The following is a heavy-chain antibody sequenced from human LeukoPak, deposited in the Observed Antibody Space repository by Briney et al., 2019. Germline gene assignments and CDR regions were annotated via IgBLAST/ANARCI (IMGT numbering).Heavy chain of an antibody. Sequence: SETLSLTCTVSGGSISSYYWSWIRQPPGKGLEWIGYIYYSGSTNYNPSLKSRVTISVDTSKNQFSLKLSSVTAADTAVYCCARDRFNWGSSKSFWFDPWGQGTLVTVSS. J-gene: IGHJ5*02. CDR3: ARDRFNWGSSKSFWFDP. V-gene: IGHV4-59*01. CDR2: IYYSGST. D-gene: IGHD6-13*01. CDR1: GGSISSYY.